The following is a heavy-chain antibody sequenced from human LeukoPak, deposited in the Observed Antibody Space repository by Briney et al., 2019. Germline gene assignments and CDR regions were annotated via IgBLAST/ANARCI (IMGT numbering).Heavy chain of an antibody. Sequence: GGSLRLSCAASGFTLSRHWMSWVRQAPGKGLEWVATIKQGGSENYYVDSVKGRFAISRDDANNSLYLQMNSLRAEDTAVYYCAREMLAAVAAQSWGQGTLVTVSS. CDR2: IKQGGSEN. CDR1: GFTLSRHW. CDR3: AREMLAAVAAQS. V-gene: IGHV3-7*01. D-gene: IGHD6-19*01. J-gene: IGHJ5*02.